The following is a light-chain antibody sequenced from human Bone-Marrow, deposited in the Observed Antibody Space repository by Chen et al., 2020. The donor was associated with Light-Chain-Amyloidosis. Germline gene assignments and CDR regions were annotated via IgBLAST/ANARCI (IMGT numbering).Light chain of an antibody. CDR1: SSDVGGYNY. Sequence: SALPQPPSVSGSPGHSLTISCTRTSSDVGGYNYVSWYQQHPGKAPKLMIYDVSNRLSGVSNRFSGSKSGNTASLTISGLQAEDEADYYCSSYTSSSTWVFGGGTKLTVL. CDR2: DVS. V-gene: IGLV2-14*01. J-gene: IGLJ3*02. CDR3: SSYTSSSTWV.